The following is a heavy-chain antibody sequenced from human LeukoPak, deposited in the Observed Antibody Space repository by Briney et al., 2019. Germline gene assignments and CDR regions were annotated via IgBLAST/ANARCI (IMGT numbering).Heavy chain of an antibody. D-gene: IGHD3-22*01. CDR2: ISYDGSNK. V-gene: IGHV3-30*03. CDR3: ARDPAAYYYDSSGYPHH. J-gene: IGHJ5*02. Sequence: PGGSLRLSCAASGFTFSDYYMNWVPQAPGKGLEGVAVISYDGSNKYYADSVKGRFTISRDNSKNTLYLQMNSLRAEDTAVYYCARDPAAYYYDSSGYPHHWGQGTLVTVSS. CDR1: GFTFSDYY.